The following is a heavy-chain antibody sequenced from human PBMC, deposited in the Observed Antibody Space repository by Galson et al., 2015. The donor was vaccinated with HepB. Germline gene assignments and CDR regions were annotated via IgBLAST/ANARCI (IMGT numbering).Heavy chain of an antibody. CDR1: GFTFSSYG. D-gene: IGHD2-21*01. CDR3: AKEYCGGDCYNDAFDI. V-gene: IGHV3-30*18. Sequence: SLRLSCAASGFTFSSYGMHWVRQAPGKGLEWVAVISYDGSNKYYADSVKGRFTISRDNSKNTLYLQMNSLRAEDTAVYYCAKEYCGGDCYNDAFDIWGQGTMVTVSS. J-gene: IGHJ3*02. CDR2: ISYDGSNK.